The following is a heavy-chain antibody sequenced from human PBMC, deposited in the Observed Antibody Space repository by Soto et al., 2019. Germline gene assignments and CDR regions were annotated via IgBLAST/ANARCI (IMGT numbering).Heavy chain of an antibody. CDR3: TKSRSAMVYYFDF. CDR2: ISATGVKT. V-gene: IGHV3-23*01. J-gene: IGHJ4*02. D-gene: IGHD1-20*01. Sequence: EVQVLESGGGLVQPGGSLRLSCAASGFTFSIYAMNWVRQAPGKGLEWVSGISATGVKTYSADSVKGRFTISRDNSKDTVYLEMNSLRAEDTAVYYCTKSRSAMVYYFDFWGLGALVTVSS. CDR1: GFTFSIYA.